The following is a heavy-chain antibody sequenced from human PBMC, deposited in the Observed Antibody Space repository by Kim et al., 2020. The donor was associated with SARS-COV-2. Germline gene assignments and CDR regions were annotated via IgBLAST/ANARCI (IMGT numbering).Heavy chain of an antibody. CDR3: ARDMVRGSSFDP. Sequence: GGSISSGGYYWSWIRQHPGKGLEWIGYIYYSGSTYYNPSLKSRVTISVDTSKNQFSLKLSSVTAADTAVYYCARDMVRGSSFDPWGQGTLAT. CDR1: GGSISSGGYY. CDR2: IYYSGST. J-gene: IGHJ5*02. D-gene: IGHD3-10*01. V-gene: IGHV4-31*02.